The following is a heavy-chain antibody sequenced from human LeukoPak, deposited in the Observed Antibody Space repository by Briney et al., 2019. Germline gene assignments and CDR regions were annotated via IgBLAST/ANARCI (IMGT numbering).Heavy chain of an antibody. CDR2: IYSGDRT. J-gene: IGHJ6*02. D-gene: IGHD3-3*01. CDR1: GFSFSSYW. Sequence: GGSLRLSCAASGFSFSSYWMLWVRQAPGKGLEWVSVIYSGDRTNYADFVKGRFTISRDNSKNTLFFQMNSLRAEDTAVYYCARLTSGNGLDVWGQGTTVIVSS. CDR3: ARLTSGNGLDV. V-gene: IGHV3-66*04.